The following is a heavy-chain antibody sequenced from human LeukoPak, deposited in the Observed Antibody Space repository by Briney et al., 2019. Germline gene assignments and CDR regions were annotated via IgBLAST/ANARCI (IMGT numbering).Heavy chain of an antibody. Sequence: GASVKVSCKASGGTFSSYVINWVRQAPGQGLEWMGGIIPIFGTANYAQKFQGRVTITADKSTSTAYMELSSLRSEDTAVYYCARGDTYGVDYWGQGTLVTVSS. CDR2: IIPIFGTA. J-gene: IGHJ4*02. CDR3: ARGDTYGVDY. CDR1: GGTFSSYV. D-gene: IGHD1-26*01. V-gene: IGHV1-69*06.